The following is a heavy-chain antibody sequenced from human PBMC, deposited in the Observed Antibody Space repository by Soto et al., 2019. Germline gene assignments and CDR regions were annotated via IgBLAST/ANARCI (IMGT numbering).Heavy chain of an antibody. CDR1: GFTFSSYA. J-gene: IGHJ3*02. CDR3: AGGRGYAFDI. D-gene: IGHD3-10*01. CDR2: ISYEGSNK. Sequence: QVQLVESGGGVVQPGRSLRLSCAASGFTFSSYAMHWVRQAPGKGLEWVAVISYEGSNKYYADSVKGRFTISRDNSKDTLYLQMNCLRAEDTAVYYCAGGRGYAFDIWGQGTMVTVSS. V-gene: IGHV3-30-3*01.